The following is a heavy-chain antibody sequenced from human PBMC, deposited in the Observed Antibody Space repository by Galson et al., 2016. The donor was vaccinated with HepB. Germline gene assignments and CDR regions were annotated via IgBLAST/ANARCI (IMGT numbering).Heavy chain of an antibody. J-gene: IGHJ1*01. CDR2: MNPNSGNT. D-gene: IGHD2-2*01. V-gene: IGHV1-8*01. CDR3: ARAIRYQLLCEF. CDR1: GYRFSDYD. Sequence: SVKVSCKASGYRFSDYDVAWVRQAPGQGLEWMGWMNPNSGNTGIEQRLRGRVAMTRDASTDTAYLEVYSLTSDDTAMYYCARAIRYQLLCEFWGQGTLVTVSS.